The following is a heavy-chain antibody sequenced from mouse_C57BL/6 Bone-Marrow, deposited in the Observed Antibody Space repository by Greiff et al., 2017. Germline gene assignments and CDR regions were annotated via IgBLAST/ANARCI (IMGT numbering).Heavy chain of an antibody. D-gene: IGHD2-4*01. CDR3: ARVGLVYYDYDWFAY. Sequence: QVQLQQSGAELARPGASVKLSCKASGYTFTSSGISWVKQRTGQGLEWIGEIYPSSGNTYYNEKFKGKATLTADKSSSTAYMELRSLTSEDSAVYFCARVGLVYYDYDWFAYWGQGTLVTVSA. CDR2: IYPSSGNT. V-gene: IGHV1-81*01. CDR1: GYTFTSSG. J-gene: IGHJ3*01.